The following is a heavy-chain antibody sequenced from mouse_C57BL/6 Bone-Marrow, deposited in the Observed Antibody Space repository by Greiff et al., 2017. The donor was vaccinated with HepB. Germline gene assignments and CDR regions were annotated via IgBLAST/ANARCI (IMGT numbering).Heavy chain of an antibody. CDR3: ARSYYGSRWDFDY. J-gene: IGHJ2*01. D-gene: IGHD1-1*01. CDR1: GYTFTSYW. V-gene: IGHV1-72*01. Sequence: QVQLQQPGAELVKPGASVKLSCKASGYTFTSYWMHWVKQRPGRGLEWIGRIDANSGGTKYNEKFKSKATLTVDKPSSTAYMQLSSLTSEDSAVYYCARSYYGSRWDFDYWGQGTTLTVSS. CDR2: IDANSGGT.